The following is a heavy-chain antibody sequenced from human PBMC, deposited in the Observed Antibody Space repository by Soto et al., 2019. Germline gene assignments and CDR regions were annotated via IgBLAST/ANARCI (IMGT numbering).Heavy chain of an antibody. CDR2: IKWDASEK. J-gene: IGHJ4*02. CDR1: GFTFGYYW. V-gene: IGHV3-7*01. CDR3: ARDAGYSYGPAPNPRFDY. Sequence: GGSLRLSCAASGFTFGYYWMSWVRQGPGKGLEWLATIKWDASEKKYVDSVKGRFTMSRDNAKNSVYLQMDSLRAEDTAVYYCARDAGYSYGPAPNPRFDYWGQGTLVTVSS. D-gene: IGHD5-18*01.